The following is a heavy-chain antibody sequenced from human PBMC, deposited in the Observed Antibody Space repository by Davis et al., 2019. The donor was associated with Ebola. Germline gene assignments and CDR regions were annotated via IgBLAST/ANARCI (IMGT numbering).Heavy chain of an antibody. V-gene: IGHV1-2*06. Sequence: ASVKVSCKASGYTFTGYYMHWVRQAPGQGLEWMGRINPNSGGTNYAQKFQGRVTMTRDTSISTAYMELSRLRSDDTAVYYCARGRYNWNGELDYWGQGTLVTVSS. D-gene: IGHD1-20*01. CDR2: INPNSGGT. J-gene: IGHJ4*02. CDR3: ARGRYNWNGELDY. CDR1: GYTFTGYY.